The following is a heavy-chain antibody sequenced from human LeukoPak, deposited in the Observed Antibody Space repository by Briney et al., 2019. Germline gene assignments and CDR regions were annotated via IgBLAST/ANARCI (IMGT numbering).Heavy chain of an antibody. CDR1: GDSFSSNSAA. J-gene: IGHJ5*02. D-gene: IGHD1-26*01. Sequence: SQTLSLTCALSGDSFSSNSAAWDWLRQSPSRGIEWLGRTYYRSKWYNDYAVSVKSRITITPHTSKNQFSLQLNSVTPEDTAVYYCARDKRERGNWFDPWGQGTLVTVSS. CDR2: TYYRSKWYN. V-gene: IGHV6-1*01. CDR3: ARDKRERGNWFDP.